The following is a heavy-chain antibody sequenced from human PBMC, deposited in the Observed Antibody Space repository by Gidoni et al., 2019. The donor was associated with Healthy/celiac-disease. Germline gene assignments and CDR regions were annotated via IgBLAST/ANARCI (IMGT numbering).Heavy chain of an antibody. Sequence: EVQLVESGGGLVQPGRSLRLSCAASGFTFDDYAMPWVRQAPGKGLEWVSGISWNSGSIGYADSVKGRFTISRDNAKNSLYLQMNSLRAEDTALYYCAKVRRRDYYDSSRETPSPFDLWGRGTLVTVSS. J-gene: IGHJ2*01. V-gene: IGHV3-9*01. CDR2: ISWNSGSI. D-gene: IGHD3-22*01. CDR1: GFTFDDYA. CDR3: AKVRRRDYYDSSRETPSPFDL.